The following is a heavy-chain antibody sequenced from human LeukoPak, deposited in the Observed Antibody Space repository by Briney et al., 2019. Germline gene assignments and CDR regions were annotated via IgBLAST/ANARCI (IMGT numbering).Heavy chain of an antibody. CDR2: IYYSGST. V-gene: IGHV4-59*08. Sequence: PLETLSLTCTVSGGSISSYYWGWIRQPPGKGLEWIGYIYYSGSTNYNPSLKSRVTISVDTSKNQFSLKLSSVTAADTAVYYCARHPSSWSGNYFDYWGQGTLVTVSS. J-gene: IGHJ4*02. CDR1: GGSISSYY. D-gene: IGHD6-13*01. CDR3: ARHPSSWSGNYFDY.